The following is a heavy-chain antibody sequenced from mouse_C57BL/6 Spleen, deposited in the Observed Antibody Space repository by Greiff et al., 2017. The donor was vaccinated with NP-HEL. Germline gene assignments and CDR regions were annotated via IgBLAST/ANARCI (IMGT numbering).Heavy chain of an antibody. Sequence: QVQLQQPGAELVKPGASVKLSCKASGYTFTSYWMQWVKQRPGQGLEWIGEIDPSDSYTNYNQKFKGKATLTVDTSSSTAYMQLSSLTSEDSAVYYCARSYSNYVKNAMDYWGQGTSVTVSS. CDR3: ARSYSNYVKNAMDY. V-gene: IGHV1-50*01. D-gene: IGHD2-5*01. CDR2: IDPSDSYT. CDR1: GYTFTSYW. J-gene: IGHJ4*01.